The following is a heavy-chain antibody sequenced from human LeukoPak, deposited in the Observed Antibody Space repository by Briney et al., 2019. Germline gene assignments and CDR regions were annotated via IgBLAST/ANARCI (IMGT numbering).Heavy chain of an antibody. CDR3: TRVTTNGYFEY. V-gene: IGHV3-7*04. Sequence: GGSLRLSCAVAGFTFSKYWMRWVRQAPGKGLEWVASIDKDGSEKRYVDSVKGRFTISRDNAKNSVYLQMSYLRAEDTAVYFCTRVTTNGYFEYWGQGTLVTVSS. D-gene: IGHD1-1*01. CDR1: GFTFSKYW. J-gene: IGHJ4*02. CDR2: IDKDGSEK.